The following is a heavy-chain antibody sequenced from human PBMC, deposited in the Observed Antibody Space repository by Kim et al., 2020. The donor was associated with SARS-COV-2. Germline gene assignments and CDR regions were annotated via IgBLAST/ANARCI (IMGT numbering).Heavy chain of an antibody. CDR3: AVLRYYYGSGSF. V-gene: IGHV1-69*04. Sequence: SVKVSCKASGGTFSSYAISWVRQAPGQGLEWMGRIIPIFGIANYAQKFQGRVTITADKSTSTAYMELSSLRSEDTAVYYCAVLRYYYGSGSFWGQGTLVTVSS. CDR2: IIPIFGIA. D-gene: IGHD3-10*01. J-gene: IGHJ4*02. CDR1: GGTFSSYA.